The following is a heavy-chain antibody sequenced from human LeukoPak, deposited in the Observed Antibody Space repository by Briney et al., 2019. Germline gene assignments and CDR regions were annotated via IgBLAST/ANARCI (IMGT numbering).Heavy chain of an antibody. D-gene: IGHD4-11*01. CDR1: GYTFTSYD. Sequence: PVGSVNVSCKASGYTFTSYDIHWLRPATGQGLEWMGWMTPNSGNTGHAQKFQGRVTMTRNTAISTAYMGLSSLRSEDTAVYYGARKTRLLTTMGYWGQGTLVTVSS. CDR3: ARKTRLLTTMGY. CDR2: MTPNSGNT. V-gene: IGHV1-8*01. J-gene: IGHJ4*02.